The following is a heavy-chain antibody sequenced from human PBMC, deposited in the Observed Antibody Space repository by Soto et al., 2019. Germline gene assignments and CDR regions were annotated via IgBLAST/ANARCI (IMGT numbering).Heavy chain of an antibody. CDR1: GFTFSSYA. Sequence: GGSLRLSCAASGFTFSSYAMSWVRQAPGKGLEWVSAISGSGGSTYYADSVKGQFTISRDNSKNTLYLQMNSLRAEDTAVYYCAKDMIPNQYYYYYMDVWGKGTTVTVSS. CDR2: ISGSGGST. CDR3: AKDMIPNQYYYYYMDV. D-gene: IGHD3-16*01. V-gene: IGHV3-23*01. J-gene: IGHJ6*03.